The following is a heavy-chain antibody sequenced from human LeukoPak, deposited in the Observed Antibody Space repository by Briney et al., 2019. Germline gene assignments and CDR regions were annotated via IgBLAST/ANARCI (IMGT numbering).Heavy chain of an antibody. V-gene: IGHV1-2*02. CDR2: INPNSGGT. CDR3: ATGIAAAGTLDY. Sequence: ASVKVSCKASGYTFTGYYMHWLRQAPGQGLEWMGWINPNSGGTNYAQKFQGRVTMTRDTSISTAYMELSRLRSDDTAVYYCATGIAAAGTLDYWGQGTLVTVSS. D-gene: IGHD6-13*01. CDR1: GYTFTGYY. J-gene: IGHJ4*02.